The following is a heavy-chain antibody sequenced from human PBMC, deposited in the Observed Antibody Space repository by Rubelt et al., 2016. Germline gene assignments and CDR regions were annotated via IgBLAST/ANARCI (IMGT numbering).Heavy chain of an antibody. V-gene: IGHV3-23*04. CDR3: ARRECDSSWGGNYYNMDI. D-gene: IGHD2-15*01. CDR1: GFTFSKYA. CDR2: ISGSADST. J-gene: IGHJ6*02. Sequence: EVQLVESGGGLVQPGGSLRLACAASGFTFSKYAMSWVRQAPGKGLEWVSAISGSADSTYYADSVKGRFTISRDNAKNSLYLQMNSLRVEDTAVYYCARRECDSSWGGNYYNMDIWGQGTTVTVSS.